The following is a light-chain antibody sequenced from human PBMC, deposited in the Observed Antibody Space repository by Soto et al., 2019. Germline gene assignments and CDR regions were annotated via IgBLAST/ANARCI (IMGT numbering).Light chain of an antibody. CDR2: KAS. CDR1: QTISSW. V-gene: IGKV1-5*03. J-gene: IGKJ1*01. Sequence: IQMTQSPSTLCRSVGNRVTLTCRASQTISSWLAWYQQKPGKAPKLLIYKASTLKSGVPSRFSGSGSGTEFTLTISSLQPDVFATYYCQHYNSYSEAFGQGPKV. CDR3: QHYNSYSEA.